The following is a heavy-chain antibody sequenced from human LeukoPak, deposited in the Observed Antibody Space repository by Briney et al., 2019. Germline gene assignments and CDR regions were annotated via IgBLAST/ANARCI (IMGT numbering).Heavy chain of an antibody. CDR3: SRLGAQGYYFDY. J-gene: IGHJ4*02. CDR2: IYYSGRT. V-gene: IGHV4-59*08. CDR1: GGSISSYY. Sequence: SETLSLTCTVSGGSISSYYWSWIRQPPGKGLEWIGYIYYSGRTNYNPSLRSRVTISVDTSKNQFSLKLSSVTAADTAVYYCSRLGAQGYYFDYWGQGTLVTVSS.